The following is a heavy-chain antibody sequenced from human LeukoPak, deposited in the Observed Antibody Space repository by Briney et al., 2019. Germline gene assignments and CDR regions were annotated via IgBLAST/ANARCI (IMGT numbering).Heavy chain of an antibody. CDR1: GYTFTSRG. J-gene: IGHJ4*02. D-gene: IGHD6-13*01. V-gene: IGHV1-69*13. Sequence: ASVKVSCKASGYTFTSRGFSWVRQAPGQGLEWMGGIIPIFGTANYAQKFQGRVTITADESTSTAYMELSSLRSEDTAVYYCARHLAAAGKFDYWGQGTLVTVSS. CDR2: IIPIFGTA. CDR3: ARHLAAAGKFDY.